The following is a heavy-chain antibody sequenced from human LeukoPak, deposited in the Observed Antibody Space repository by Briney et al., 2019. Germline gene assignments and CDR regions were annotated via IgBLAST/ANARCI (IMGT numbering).Heavy chain of an antibody. CDR1: GFSFSRYW. Sequence: GGSLRLSYAASGFSFSRYWMRWVRQAPGRGLEWVAKIKEDGREKYYVDSVKGRFTISRDNAENSLYLQMNSLRAEDTAVYFCVRDQEHSFPYWGQGTLVSVSS. CDR3: VRDQEHSFPY. V-gene: IGHV3-7*01. D-gene: IGHD1/OR15-1a*01. J-gene: IGHJ4*02. CDR2: IKEDGREK.